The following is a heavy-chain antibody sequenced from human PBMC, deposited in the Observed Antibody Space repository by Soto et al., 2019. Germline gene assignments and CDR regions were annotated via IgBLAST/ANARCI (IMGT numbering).Heavy chain of an antibody. CDR1: GFTFSSYS. CDR3: ARDLLRMVRGVIITGPGY. CDR2: ISSSSSTI. V-gene: IGHV3-48*02. D-gene: IGHD3-10*01. Sequence: QPGGSLRLSCAASGFTFSSYSMNWVRQAPGKGLEWVSYISSSSSTIYYADSVKGRFTISRDNAKNSLYLQMNSLRDEDTAVYYCARDLLRMVRGVIITGPGYWGQGTLVTVSS. J-gene: IGHJ4*02.